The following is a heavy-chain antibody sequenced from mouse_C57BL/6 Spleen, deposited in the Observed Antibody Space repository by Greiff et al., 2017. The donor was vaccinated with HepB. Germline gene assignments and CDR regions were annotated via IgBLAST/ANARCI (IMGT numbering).Heavy chain of an antibody. Sequence: QVQLQQSGAELVKPGASVKISCKASGYAFSSYWMNWVKQRPGKGLEWIGQIYPGDGDTNYNGKFKGKATLTADKSSSTAYMQLRSLTSEDSAVDFCARPLLRDYAMDYWGQGTSVTVSS. CDR2: IYPGDGDT. J-gene: IGHJ4*01. D-gene: IGHD1-1*01. CDR1: GYAFSSYW. V-gene: IGHV1-80*01. CDR3: ARPLLRDYAMDY.